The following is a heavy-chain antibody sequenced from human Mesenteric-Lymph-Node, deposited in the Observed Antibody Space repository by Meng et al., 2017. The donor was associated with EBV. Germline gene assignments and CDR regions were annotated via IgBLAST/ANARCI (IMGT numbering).Heavy chain of an antibody. Sequence: EVRLLESGGGLVKPGGSRRLSCAASGFPFSSHTLNWVRQTPGKGLEWVSSITSSSSYIYYADSVKGRFTISRDNAKNSLYLQMNSLRAEDTAIYYCASTDFDYWGQGTLVTVSS. D-gene: IGHD4-17*01. CDR1: GFPFSSHT. J-gene: IGHJ4*02. CDR3: ASTDFDY. CDR2: ITSSSSYI. V-gene: IGHV3-21*01.